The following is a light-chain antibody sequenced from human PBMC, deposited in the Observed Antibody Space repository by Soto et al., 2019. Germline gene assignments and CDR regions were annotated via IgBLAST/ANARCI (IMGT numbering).Light chain of an antibody. J-gene: IGKJ1*01. CDR3: HQYGISPPT. Sequence: EGVLTQSPGTLSLSPGERATLSCRASQSVSGSDLAWYQQKPGQAPRLLISGVPNRATGTPDRFSGSGSGTDFTLTISSLEPEDFAVFYCHQYGISPPTFGPGTKVDIK. V-gene: IGKV3-20*01. CDR1: QSVSGSD. CDR2: GVP.